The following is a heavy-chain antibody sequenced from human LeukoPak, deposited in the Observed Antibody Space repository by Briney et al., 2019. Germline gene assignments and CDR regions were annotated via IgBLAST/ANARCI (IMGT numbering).Heavy chain of an antibody. V-gene: IGHV4-61*02. CDR2: FYTNGET. CDR1: GDSLSSGNYY. CDR3: ARQTGSGLFILP. Sequence: SETLSLTCTVSGDSLSSGNYYWTWIRQPAGKGLEWIGRFYTNGETSYNPSLKSRVTISIDTSKNQISLRLTSVTATDTAIYYCARQTGSGLFILPGGQGTLVTVSS. D-gene: IGHD3/OR15-3a*01. J-gene: IGHJ4*02.